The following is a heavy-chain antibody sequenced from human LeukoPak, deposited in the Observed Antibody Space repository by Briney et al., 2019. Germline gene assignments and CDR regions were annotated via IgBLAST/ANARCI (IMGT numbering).Heavy chain of an antibody. D-gene: IGHD6-13*01. J-gene: IGHJ4*02. Sequence: SETLSLTCTVSGGSISSYYWSWIRQPPGKGLEWIGYIYYSGSTYYNPSLKSRVTISVDRSKNQFSLKLSSVTAADTAVYYCARVCGIWAAADYWGQGTLVTVSS. CDR1: GGSISSYY. V-gene: IGHV4-59*12. CDR2: IYYSGST. CDR3: ARVCGIWAAADY.